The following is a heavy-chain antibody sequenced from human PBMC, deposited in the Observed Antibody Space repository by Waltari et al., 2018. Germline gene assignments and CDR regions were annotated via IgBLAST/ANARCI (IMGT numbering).Heavy chain of an antibody. CDR1: GFTFSNYV. V-gene: IGHV3-30*18. CDR3: AKDERDDWNLDY. Sequence: QVQMVESGGGVVQPGRSLRLSCAASGFTFSNYVIHWVRQAPGKGLEWVAVVSYDGSDEYYADSVKGRFTISRDNSKNTLYLQMNSLRAEDTAVYYCAKDERDDWNLDYWGQGTLVTVSS. D-gene: IGHD1-1*01. CDR2: VSYDGSDE. J-gene: IGHJ4*02.